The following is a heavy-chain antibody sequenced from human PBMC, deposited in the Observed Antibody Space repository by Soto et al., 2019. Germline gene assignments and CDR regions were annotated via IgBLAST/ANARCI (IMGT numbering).Heavy chain of an antibody. J-gene: IGHJ4*02. CDR2: NYHSGTT. CDR3: VREAYIGYGHEIDY. CDR1: GVPISTYY. Sequence: SETLSLTCAVSGVPISTYYWSWIRQPPGKGLEWIGYNYHSGTTNYNPSLKSRVTISVDTSKNQFSLRLTSVTAADTAIYYCVREAYIGYGHEIDYWGQVTLVTFSS. V-gene: IGHV4-59*01. D-gene: IGHD5-12*01.